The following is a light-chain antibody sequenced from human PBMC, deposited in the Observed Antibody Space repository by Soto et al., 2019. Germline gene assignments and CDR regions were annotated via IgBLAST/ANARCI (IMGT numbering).Light chain of an antibody. CDR3: SSYTTSTTQV. CDR1: SGSIANNY. Sequence: LTQPHSVSESPGKTLSISCTRSSGSIANNYVQWYQQRPGSAPTTVIYENNQRLSGVPDRFSGSTDGSSNSASLTISGLQTEDEADYYCSSYTTSTTQVFGGGTKLTVL. CDR2: ENN. V-gene: IGLV6-57*04. J-gene: IGLJ2*01.